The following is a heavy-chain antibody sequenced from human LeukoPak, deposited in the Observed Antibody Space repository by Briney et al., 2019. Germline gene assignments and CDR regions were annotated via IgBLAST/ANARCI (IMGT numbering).Heavy chain of an antibody. V-gene: IGHV3-53*01. CDR1: GFTVSSNY. CDR2: IYSGGST. J-gene: IGHJ4*02. CDR3: ATAPKQWLVRGGSFDY. D-gene: IGHD6-19*01. Sequence: GGSLRLSCAASGFTVSSNYMSWVRQAPGKGLEWVSVIYSGGSTYYADSVKGRFTISRDNSKNTLYLQMNSLRAEDTAVYYCATAPKQWLVRGGSFDYWGQGTLVTVSS.